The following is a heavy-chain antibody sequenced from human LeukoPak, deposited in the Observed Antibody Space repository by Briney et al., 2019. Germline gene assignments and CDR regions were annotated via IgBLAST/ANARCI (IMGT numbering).Heavy chain of an antibody. D-gene: IGHD4-17*01. CDR2: ISYDGSNE. CDR1: GFTFSSYA. V-gene: IGHV3-30-3*01. Sequence: PRGSLRLSCAASGFTFSSYAMHWVRQAPGKGLEWVAVISYDGSNEYYADSVKGRFTISRDNSKNTLYLQMNSLRAEDTAVYYCARESHGERHWGQGTLVTVSS. CDR3: ARESHGERH. J-gene: IGHJ1*01.